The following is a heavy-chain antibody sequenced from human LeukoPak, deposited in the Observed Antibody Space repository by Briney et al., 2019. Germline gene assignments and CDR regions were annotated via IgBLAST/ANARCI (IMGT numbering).Heavy chain of an antibody. CDR3: ARGGTTVTDYYFDY. CDR2: IYRSGSA. D-gene: IGHD4-17*01. CDR1: GDSIRSGDYY. J-gene: IGHJ4*02. V-gene: IGHV4-31*03. Sequence: SEPLSLTCTVSGDSIRSGDYYWTWIRQHPGKGLEWIGYIYRSGSAYYNPSLKSRLTMSVDTSKNQFSLRLNSVTDADTAVYYCARGGTTVTDYYFDYWGQGTLVTVSS.